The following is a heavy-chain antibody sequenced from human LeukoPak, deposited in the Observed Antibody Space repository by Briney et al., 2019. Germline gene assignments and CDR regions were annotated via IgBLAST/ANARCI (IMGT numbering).Heavy chain of an antibody. CDR3: AREGGSSTTWKNWFDP. Sequence: ASVKVSCKASGYTFTSYYMHWVRQAPGQGLEWMGIINPSGGSTSYAQKFQGRVTTTRDMSTSTVYMELSSLRSEDTAVYYCAREGGSSTTWKNWFDPWGQGTLVTVSS. J-gene: IGHJ5*02. CDR2: INPSGGST. V-gene: IGHV1-46*01. CDR1: GYTFTSYY. D-gene: IGHD2-2*01.